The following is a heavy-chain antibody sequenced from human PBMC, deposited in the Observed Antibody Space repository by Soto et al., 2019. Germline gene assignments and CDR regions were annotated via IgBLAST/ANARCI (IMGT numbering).Heavy chain of an antibody. D-gene: IGHD5-12*01. CDR1: GGTFSTFV. V-gene: IGHV1-69*06. Sequence: QVQLVQSGAEVKKPGSSVKVSCKASGGTFSTFVFTWVRQAPGQGLEWMGRVFPISSTVNFSQKFQGRITLTADTSSGTVFMELRSLTSDDTAMYYCARGLYSGYDFMDSWGQGTMVTVSS. CDR2: VFPISSTV. J-gene: IGHJ4*02. CDR3: ARGLYSGYDFMDS.